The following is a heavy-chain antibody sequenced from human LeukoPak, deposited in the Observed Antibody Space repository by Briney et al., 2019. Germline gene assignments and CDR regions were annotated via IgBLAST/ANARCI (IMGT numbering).Heavy chain of an antibody. CDR2: IYYSGST. Sequence: KPSETLSLTCTVSGGSISSYYWSWIRQPPGKGLEWIGYIYYSGSTNYNPSLKSRVTISVDTSKNQFSLKLSSVTAADTAVYYCARDRRWGNYDFWSGYLDHDAFDIWGQGTMVTVSS. CDR1: GGSISSYY. D-gene: IGHD3-3*01. J-gene: IGHJ3*02. V-gene: IGHV4-59*01. CDR3: ARDRRWGNYDFWSGYLDHDAFDI.